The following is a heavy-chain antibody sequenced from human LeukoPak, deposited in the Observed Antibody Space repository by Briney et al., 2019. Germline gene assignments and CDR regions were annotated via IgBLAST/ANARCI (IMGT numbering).Heavy chain of an antibody. Sequence: KTSETLSLTCTVSGVSISSSSYYWGWLRQPPGKGLEWIGSIYYSGSTYYNPSLKSRVTISVDTSKNQFSLKLSSVTAADTAMYYCARLCDHSTSCPIFNWGQGTLVTVSS. D-gene: IGHD2-2*01. CDR3: ARLCDHSTSCPIFN. J-gene: IGHJ4*02. V-gene: IGHV4-39*01. CDR1: GVSISSSSYY. CDR2: IYYSGST.